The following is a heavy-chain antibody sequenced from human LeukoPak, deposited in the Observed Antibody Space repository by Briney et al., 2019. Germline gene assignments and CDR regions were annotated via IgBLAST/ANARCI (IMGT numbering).Heavy chain of an antibody. J-gene: IGHJ4*02. CDR1: GFTFSSYA. V-gene: IGHV3-23*01. CDR2: ISGSDGST. Sequence: GGSLRLSCAASGFTFSSYAMSWVRQAPGKGLEWVSGISGSDGSTNYADSVKGRFTISRDNSKNTLYLQMNSLRAEDTAVYYCAKGPMGRGFDTWGQGTLVTVSS. D-gene: IGHD3-10*01. CDR3: AKGPMGRGFDT.